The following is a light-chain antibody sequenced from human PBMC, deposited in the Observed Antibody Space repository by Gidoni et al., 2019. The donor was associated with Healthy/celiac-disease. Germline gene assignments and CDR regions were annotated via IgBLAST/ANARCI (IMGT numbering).Light chain of an antibody. J-gene: IGKJ1*01. Sequence: DLVLTQSPASLAVSLGERATINCKSSQSVLYSSKYKNYLAWYQQKPGQPPKLLIYWASTRESGVPDRFSGSGSGTDFTLTISSLQAEDVAVYYCQQYYSTPPTFGQGTKVEIK. V-gene: IGKV4-1*01. CDR3: QQYYSTPPT. CDR2: WAS. CDR1: QSVLYSSKYKNY.